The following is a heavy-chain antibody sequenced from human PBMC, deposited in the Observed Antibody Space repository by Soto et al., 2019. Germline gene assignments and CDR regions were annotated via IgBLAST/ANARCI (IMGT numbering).Heavy chain of an antibody. D-gene: IGHD4-17*01. J-gene: IGHJ4*02. CDR2: ISGSGGGT. CDR3: AKDREYGDFFDD. V-gene: IGHV3-23*01. CDR1: GFTFSSYA. Sequence: GGSLRLSCAASGFTFSSYAMSWVRQAPGKGLEWASAISGSGGGTYYADSVKGRFTISRDNSKTTLYLQMNSVRAEDTAVSYCAKDREYGDFFDDWGQGTMVTVSS.